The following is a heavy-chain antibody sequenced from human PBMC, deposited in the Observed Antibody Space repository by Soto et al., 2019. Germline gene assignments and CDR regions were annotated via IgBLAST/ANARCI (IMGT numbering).Heavy chain of an antibody. Sequence: EVQLVESGGGLVQPGGSLRLSCAASGFTFSSYSMNWVRQAPGKGLEWVSYISSSSSTIYYADSVKGRFTISRDNAKNSLYLQMNRLRDEDTAVYYCARDGTMVRGVHTPWNYYYYGMDVWGQGTTVTVSS. CDR2: ISSSSSTI. D-gene: IGHD3-10*01. V-gene: IGHV3-48*02. J-gene: IGHJ6*02. CDR1: GFTFSSYS. CDR3: ARDGTMVRGVHTPWNYYYYGMDV.